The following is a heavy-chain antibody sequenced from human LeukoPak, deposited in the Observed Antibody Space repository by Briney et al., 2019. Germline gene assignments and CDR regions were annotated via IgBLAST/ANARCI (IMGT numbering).Heavy chain of an antibody. CDR2: INPSGGST. CDR1: GYTFTSYY. D-gene: IGHD3-22*01. V-gene: IGHV1-46*01. Sequence: ASVKVSCKASGYTFTSYYMNWVRRAPGQGLEWMGIINPSGGSTSYAQKFQGRVTMTRDTSTSTVYMELSSLRSEDTAVYYCARCTTINYYDSSGYLYAFDIWGQGTMVTVSS. J-gene: IGHJ3*02. CDR3: ARCTTINYYDSSGYLYAFDI.